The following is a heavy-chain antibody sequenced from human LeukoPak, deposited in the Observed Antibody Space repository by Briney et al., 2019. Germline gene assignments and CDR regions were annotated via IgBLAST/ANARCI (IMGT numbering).Heavy chain of an antibody. V-gene: IGHV3-11*01. CDR2: ISSSGSTI. CDR1: GFTFSDYY. J-gene: IGHJ4*02. D-gene: IGHD3-9*01. Sequence: GGSLRLSCAASGFTFSDYYMSWIRQAPGKGLEWVSYISSSGSTIYYADSVKGRFAISRDNSKNTLYLQMNNLRAEDTALYYCAKDRNQYFDPNFDYWGQGTLVTVSS. CDR3: AKDRNQYFDPNFDY.